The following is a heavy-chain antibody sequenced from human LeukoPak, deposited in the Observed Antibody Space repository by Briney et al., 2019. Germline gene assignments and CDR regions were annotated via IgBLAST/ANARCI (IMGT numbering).Heavy chain of an antibody. J-gene: IGHJ5*02. CDR1: GYTFTTYA. CDR3: ARFTMTRGWFDP. V-gene: IGHV1-3*01. Sequence: ASVKVSCKASGYTFTTYAMHWVRQAPGQRLEWMGWINAGNGNTKYSQKFQGRVTITRDTSASKAYMELSSLRSEDTAIYYCARFTMTRGWFDPWGQGTLVTVSS. D-gene: IGHD3-22*01. CDR2: INAGNGNT.